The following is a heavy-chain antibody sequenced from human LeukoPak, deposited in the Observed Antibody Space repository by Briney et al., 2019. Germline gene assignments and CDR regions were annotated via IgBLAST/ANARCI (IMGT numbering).Heavy chain of an antibody. J-gene: IGHJ3*02. V-gene: IGHV4-61*01. CDR3: ARDTSGSSAYYDAFDI. CDR1: GGSVSSDSYY. Sequence: SETLSLTCAVSGGSVSSDSYYWTWIRQPPGKGLEWIWHKYYRGSNSYNPSLKSRVTISVDTSNNQLSLKLSSVTAADTAVYYCARDTSGSSAYYDAFDIWGQGTMVTVSS. D-gene: IGHD3-22*01. CDR2: KYYRGSN.